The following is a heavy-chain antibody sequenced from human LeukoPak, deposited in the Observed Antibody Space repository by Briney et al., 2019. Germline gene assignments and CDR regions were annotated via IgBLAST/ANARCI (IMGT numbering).Heavy chain of an antibody. CDR1: GFNFREYG. J-gene: IGHJ4*02. D-gene: IGHD6-19*01. Sequence: GGSLRPSCAASGFNFREYGMHWVRQAPGKGLEWVAVMWNDGITGKYADSVRGRFSVSRDNSKNTVYLQMDSLRADDTSVYYCARDGSGWSSDYWGQGTLVTVSS. CDR2: MWNDGITG. CDR3: ARDGSGWSSDY. V-gene: IGHV3-33*01.